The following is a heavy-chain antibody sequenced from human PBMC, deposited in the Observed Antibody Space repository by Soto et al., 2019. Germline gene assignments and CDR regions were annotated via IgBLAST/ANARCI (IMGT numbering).Heavy chain of an antibody. CDR1: GYTFTSYY. CDR2: INPSGGST. V-gene: IGHV1-46*03. J-gene: IGHJ6*03. Sequence: GASVKVSCKASGYTFTSYYMHWVRQAPGQGLEWMGIINPSGGSTSYAQKFQGRATMTRDTSTSTVYMELSSLRSEDTAVYYCARGDYYGSEDYYYYMDVWGKGTTVTVSS. D-gene: IGHD3-10*01. CDR3: ARGDYYGSEDYYYYMDV.